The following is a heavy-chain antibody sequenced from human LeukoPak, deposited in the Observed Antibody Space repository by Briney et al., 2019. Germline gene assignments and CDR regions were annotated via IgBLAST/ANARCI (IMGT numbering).Heavy chain of an antibody. Sequence: SETLSLTCTVSGGSISSYYWSWIRQPPGKGLECIGYIYYSGSTNYNPSPKSRVNISIDTSRTQFSLKLSSVTAADTAIYYCARRGGGHAFDIWGQGTMVTVSS. CDR2: IYYSGST. CDR1: GGSISSYY. V-gene: IGHV4-59*08. J-gene: IGHJ3*02. CDR3: ARRGGGHAFDI. D-gene: IGHD3-16*01.